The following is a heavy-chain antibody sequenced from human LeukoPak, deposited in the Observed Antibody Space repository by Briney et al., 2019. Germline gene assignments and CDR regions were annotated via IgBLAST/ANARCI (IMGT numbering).Heavy chain of an antibody. CDR2: IGAGGTFT. J-gene: IGHJ4*02. V-gene: IGHV3-23*01. D-gene: IGHD5-18*01. CDR3: ARDLLGYSYDAYYFDF. Sequence: GGFLRLSCTASGFTFSSYAMNWVRQAPGKGPEWVSGIGAGGTFTYYADSVKGRFTISRDNSKNTLYLQMNSLRAEDTAVYYCARDLLGYSYDAYYFDFWGQGTLVTVSS. CDR1: GFTFSSYA.